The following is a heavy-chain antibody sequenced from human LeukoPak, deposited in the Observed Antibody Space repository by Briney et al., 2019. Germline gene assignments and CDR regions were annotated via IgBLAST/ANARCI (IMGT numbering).Heavy chain of an antibody. CDR3: ARVFVDTAPDY. Sequence: SETQSLTCSVSGGSISSYYWSWIRQPPGKGLEWIGYIYYSGSTNYNPSLKSRVTISVDTSKNQFSLKLSSVTAADTAVYYCARVFVDTAPDYWGQGTLVTVSS. V-gene: IGHV4-59*01. CDR2: IYYSGST. CDR1: GGSISSYY. D-gene: IGHD5-18*01. J-gene: IGHJ4*02.